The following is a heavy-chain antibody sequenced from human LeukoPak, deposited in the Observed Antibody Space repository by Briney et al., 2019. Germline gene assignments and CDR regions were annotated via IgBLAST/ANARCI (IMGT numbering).Heavy chain of an antibody. D-gene: IGHD3-22*01. CDR1: GFTFSDYS. CDR3: ARDGSTYYYDSSGYLVYAFDI. CDR2: ISSSSSTV. V-gene: IGHV3-48*02. Sequence: GGSLRLSCAASGFTFSDYSMNWVPQAPGKGLEWVSYISSSSSTVYYADSVKGRFTISRDNAKNSLYLQMNSLRDEDTAVYYCARDGSTYYYDSSGYLVYAFDIWGQGTMVTVSS. J-gene: IGHJ3*02.